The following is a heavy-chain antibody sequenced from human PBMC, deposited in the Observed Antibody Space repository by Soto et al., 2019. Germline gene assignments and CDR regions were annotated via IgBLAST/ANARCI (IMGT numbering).Heavy chain of an antibody. D-gene: IGHD3-3*01. CDR1: GGSFSGYY. V-gene: IGHV4-34*01. J-gene: IGHJ5*02. CDR3: ARDSPFGVATAPKDWFDP. Sequence: KPSETLSLTCAVYGGSFSGYYWSWIRQPPGKGLEWIGEINHSGSTNYNPSLKSRVTMSMDTSKNQFSLKLTSVTAEDTAVYYCARDSPFGVATAPKDWFDPWGQGTLVTVSS. CDR2: INHSGST.